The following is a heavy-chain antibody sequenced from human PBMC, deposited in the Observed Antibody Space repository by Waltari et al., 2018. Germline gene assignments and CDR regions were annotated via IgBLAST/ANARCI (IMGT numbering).Heavy chain of an antibody. V-gene: IGHV1-24*01. CDR2: FDPEDGET. CDR3: ATILGTTGGH. Sequence: QVQLVQSGAEVKKPGASVKVSCKVSGYTLTELSMHWVRQAPGKGLEWMGGFDPEDGETSYAQKCQGRVTMTEDTSTVTAYMELSSLRSEDTAVYYCATILGTTGGHWGQGTLVTVSS. CDR1: GYTLTELS. D-gene: IGHD4-4*01. J-gene: IGHJ4*02.